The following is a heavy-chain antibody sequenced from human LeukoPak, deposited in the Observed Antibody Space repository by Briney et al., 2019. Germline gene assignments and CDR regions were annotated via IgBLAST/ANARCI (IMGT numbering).Heavy chain of an antibody. CDR2: INHSGST. Sequence: SETLSLTCAVDGGSFSGYYWSWIRQPPGKGLEWIGEINHSGSTNYNPSLKSRVTISVDTSKNQFSLKLSSVTAADTAVYYCARGRSPIVVEPLQHWGQGTLVTVSS. V-gene: IGHV4-34*01. CDR1: GGSFSGYY. CDR3: ARGRSPIVVEPLQH. D-gene: IGHD2-21*01. J-gene: IGHJ1*01.